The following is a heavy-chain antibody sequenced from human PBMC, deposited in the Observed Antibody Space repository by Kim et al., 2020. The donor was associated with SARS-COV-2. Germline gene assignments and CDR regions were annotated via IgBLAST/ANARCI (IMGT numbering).Heavy chain of an antibody. V-gene: IGHV3-9*01. CDR2: LSWNSGVI. J-gene: IGHJ3*02. D-gene: IGHD6-6*01. CDR3: AKDLFSSSFRAFHI. CDR1: GFTFGDFA. Sequence: GGSLRLSCAASGFTFGDFAMHWVRQVPGKGLEWVSGLSWNSGVIEYADSVKGRFTISRHNAENSLYLQMNSLRAEDTAFYYCAKDLFSSSFRAFHIWGKGTMVTVPS.